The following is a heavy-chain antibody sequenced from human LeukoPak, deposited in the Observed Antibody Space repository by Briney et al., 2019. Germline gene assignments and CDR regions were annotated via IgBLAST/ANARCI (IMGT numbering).Heavy chain of an antibody. CDR3: ARDVAIWFGEYYDI. J-gene: IGHJ3*02. V-gene: IGHV3-48*03. Sequence: GGSLRLSCAASGFSFSSYEMNWVRQAPGKGLEWISCISASGTLTHYADSVEGRFTISRDNAKNSLYLQMNSLRAEDTALYYCARDVAIWFGEYYDIWGQGTMVTVSS. CDR2: ISASGTLT. CDR1: GFSFSSYE. D-gene: IGHD3-10*01.